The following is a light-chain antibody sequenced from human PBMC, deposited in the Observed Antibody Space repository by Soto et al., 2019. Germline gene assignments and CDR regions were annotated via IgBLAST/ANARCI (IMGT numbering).Light chain of an antibody. V-gene: IGKV1-5*03. Sequence: DIQMAQSPSSLCGSVGDIVTVTCRASQTISSWLAWYQQKPGKAPKLLIYKASTLKSGVPSRFSGSGSGTEFTLTISSLQPDDFATYYCQHYNSYSEAFGKGTKGDIK. CDR3: QHYNSYSEA. J-gene: IGKJ1*01. CDR1: QTISSW. CDR2: KAS.